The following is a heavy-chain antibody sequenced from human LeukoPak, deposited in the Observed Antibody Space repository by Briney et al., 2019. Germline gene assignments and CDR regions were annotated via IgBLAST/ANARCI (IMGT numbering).Heavy chain of an antibody. Sequence: SETLSLTCAVYGRSFSGYYWSWIRQPPGKGLEWIGEINHSGSTNYNPSLKSRVTISVDTSKNQFSLKLSSVTAADTAVYYCAGDSEYGGNSCAFDIWGQGTMVTVSS. CDR3: AGDSEYGGNSCAFDI. D-gene: IGHD4-23*01. V-gene: IGHV4-34*01. CDR1: GRSFSGYY. CDR2: INHSGST. J-gene: IGHJ3*02.